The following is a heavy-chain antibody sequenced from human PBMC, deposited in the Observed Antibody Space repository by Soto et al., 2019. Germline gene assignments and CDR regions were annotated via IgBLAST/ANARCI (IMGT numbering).Heavy chain of an antibody. Sequence: SETLSLTCTVSGGSISSGGYYWSWIRQHPGKGLEWIGYIYYSGSTYYNPSLKSRVTISVDTSKNQFSLRLSSVTAADTAVYYCARRGQLSDYYYYYGMDVWGQGTTVTVSS. CDR2: IYYSGST. CDR3: ARRGQLSDYYYYYGMDV. J-gene: IGHJ6*02. V-gene: IGHV4-31*03. D-gene: IGHD6-6*01. CDR1: GGSISSGGYY.